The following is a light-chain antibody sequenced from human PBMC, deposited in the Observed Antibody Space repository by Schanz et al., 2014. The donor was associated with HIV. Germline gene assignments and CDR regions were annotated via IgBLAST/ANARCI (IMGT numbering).Light chain of an antibody. Sequence: QSVLTQPPSVSGAPGQRVTISCTGSSSNIGAGYDVHWYQQLPGAAPKLLIYANTNRPSGVSNRFSGSKSGNTASLTISGLQPEDEADYYCNSYSHSNTYVFGSGTKLTVL. J-gene: IGLJ1*01. CDR1: SSNIGAGYD. V-gene: IGLV1-40*01. CDR3: NSYSHSNTYV. CDR2: ANT.